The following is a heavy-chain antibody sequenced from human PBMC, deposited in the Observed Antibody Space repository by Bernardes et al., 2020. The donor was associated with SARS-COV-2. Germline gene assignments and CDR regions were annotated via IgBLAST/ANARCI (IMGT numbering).Heavy chain of an antibody. Sequence: SETLSLTCTVSGGSISSGGYYWSWIRQHPGKGLEWIGYIYYSGSTYYNPSLKSRVTISVDTSKNQFSLKLSSVTAADTAVYYCAREPNDTGWFDPWGQGTLVTVSS. CDR2: IYYSGST. J-gene: IGHJ5*02. V-gene: IGHV4-31*03. CDR3: AREPNDTGWFDP. CDR1: GGSISSGGYY. D-gene: IGHD2-8*02.